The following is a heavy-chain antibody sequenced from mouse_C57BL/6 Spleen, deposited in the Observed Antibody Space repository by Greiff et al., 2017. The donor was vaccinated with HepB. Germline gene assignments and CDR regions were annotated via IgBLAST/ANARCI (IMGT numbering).Heavy chain of an antibody. V-gene: IGHV5-4*01. Sequence: EVQLQESGGGLVKPGGSLKLSCAASGFTFSSYAMSWVRQTPEKRLEWVATISDGGSYTYYPDNVKGRFTISRDNAKNNLYLQMSHLKSEDTAMYYCARDNGYSYAMDYWGQGTSVTVSS. CDR2: ISDGGSYT. CDR3: ARDNGYSYAMDY. J-gene: IGHJ4*01. D-gene: IGHD2-3*01. CDR1: GFTFSSYA.